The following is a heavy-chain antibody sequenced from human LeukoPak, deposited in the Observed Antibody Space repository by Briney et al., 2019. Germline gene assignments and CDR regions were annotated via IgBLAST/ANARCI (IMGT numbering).Heavy chain of an antibody. V-gene: IGHV1-18*01. CDR2: ISAYNGNT. D-gene: IGHD1-26*01. Sequence: ASVKVSCKASGYTFTSYGISWVRQAPGQGLEWMGWISAYNGNTNYAQKLQGRVTMTTDTSTSTAYMELRSLRSDDTAVYYCARDRRRSGSYSYYYYGMDVWGQGTTVTVSS. J-gene: IGHJ6*02. CDR3: ARDRRRSGSYSYYYYGMDV. CDR1: GYTFTSYG.